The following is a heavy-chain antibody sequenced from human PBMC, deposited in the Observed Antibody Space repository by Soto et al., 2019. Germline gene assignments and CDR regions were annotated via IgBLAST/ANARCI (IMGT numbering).Heavy chain of an antibody. CDR3: ARPEKTTAYYSYGLDV. CDR1: GFTFSDYN. Sequence: EVQLVESGGGLVQPGGSLRLSCAASGFTFSDYNMNWVRQAPGKGLEWVSFISTGSGTIYYADSVKGRFTISRDNAENSLYLQMNSLRDEDTAVYYCARPEKTTAYYSYGLDVWGQGTTVTVSS. D-gene: IGHD4-4*01. V-gene: IGHV3-48*02. J-gene: IGHJ6*02. CDR2: ISTGSGTI.